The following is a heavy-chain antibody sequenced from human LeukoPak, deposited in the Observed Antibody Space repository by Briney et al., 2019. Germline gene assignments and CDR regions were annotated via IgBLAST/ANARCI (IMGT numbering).Heavy chain of an antibody. Sequence: GASVKVSCKASGGTFSSYAISWVRQAPGQGLEWMGRIIPILGIANYAQKFQGRVTITADKSTSTAYMELSSLRSEDTAVYYCARGGPVNAYYHDSSGYFSCDYWGQGTLVTVSS. CDR2: IIPILGIA. J-gene: IGHJ4*02. V-gene: IGHV1-69*04. D-gene: IGHD3-22*01. CDR1: GGTFSSYA. CDR3: ARGGPVNAYYHDSSGYFSCDY.